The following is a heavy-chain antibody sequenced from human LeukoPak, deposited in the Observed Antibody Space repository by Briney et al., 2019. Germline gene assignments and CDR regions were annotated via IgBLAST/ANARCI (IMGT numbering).Heavy chain of an antibody. CDR3: AKGSLGSRPYYFDF. D-gene: IGHD3-10*01. CDR1: GFSFNNYA. Sequence: GGSLRLSCAASGFSFNNYAMSWVRQAPGKGLEWVSAITDSAGDTYHADSVKGRFTISRDNSRNTLYLQMNSLRVEDSAVYHCAKGSLGSRPYYFDFWGQGTLVTVSS. J-gene: IGHJ4*02. CDR2: ITDSAGDT. V-gene: IGHV3-23*01.